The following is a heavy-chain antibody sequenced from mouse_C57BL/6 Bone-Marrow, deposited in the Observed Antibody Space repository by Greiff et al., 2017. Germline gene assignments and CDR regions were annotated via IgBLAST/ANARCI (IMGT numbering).Heavy chain of an antibody. CDR1: GFTFSSYG. D-gene: IGHD1-1*01. V-gene: IGHV5-6*01. J-gene: IGHJ2*01. Sequence: EVKLVESGGDLVKPGGSLKLSCAASGFTFSSYGMSWVRQTPDKRLEWVATISSGGSYTYYPDSVKGRVTISRDNAKNTLYLQMSSLKSEDTAMYYCARQGTVGDYWGQGTTLTVSS. CDR2: ISSGGSYT. CDR3: ARQGTVGDY.